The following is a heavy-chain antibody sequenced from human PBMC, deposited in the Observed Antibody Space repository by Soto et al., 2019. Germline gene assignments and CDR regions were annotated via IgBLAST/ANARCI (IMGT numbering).Heavy chain of an antibody. CDR2: INPANGNT. V-gene: IGHV1-3*05. Sequence: QVQLAQSGAEERKPGASVKVSFEATGYTFTAYAMHWVRQAPGQRLEWMGWINPANGNTKYSQKFQGRLTITSDTSANTVYMELNSLKSEDTAMYYCTRSAISPYGGLIGPFDYWGQGNLVTVSS. CDR1: GYTFTAYA. CDR3: TRSAISPYGGLIGPFDY. J-gene: IGHJ4*02. D-gene: IGHD3-16*02.